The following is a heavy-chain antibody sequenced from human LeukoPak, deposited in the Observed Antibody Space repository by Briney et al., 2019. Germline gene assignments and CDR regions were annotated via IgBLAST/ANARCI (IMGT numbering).Heavy chain of an antibody. CDR3: AKGIGDDYGGNVDY. J-gene: IGHJ4*02. CDR2: IYYYGSNK. V-gene: IGHV3-30*18. D-gene: IGHD4-23*01. Sequence: GGSLTLSCAASGFTFSSYGMHWVRQAPGKGLDGVAVIYYYGSNKYYAASVKGRFTISRNNYKNTLYLQMNSLRAEDTAVYYCAKGIGDDYGGNVDYWGQGTLVTVSS. CDR1: GFTFSSYG.